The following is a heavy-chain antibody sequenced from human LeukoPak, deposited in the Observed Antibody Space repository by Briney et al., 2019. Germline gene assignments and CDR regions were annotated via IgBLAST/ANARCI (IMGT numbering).Heavy chain of an antibody. D-gene: IGHD2-15*01. J-gene: IGHJ3*02. V-gene: IGHV4-4*07. CDR3: ARDCSGGSCYFNDAFDI. CDR1: GGSISSYY. CDR2: IYTSGST. Sequence: SETLSLTCTVSGGSISSYYWSWIRQPAGKGLEWIGRIYTSGSTNYNPSLKSRVTMSVDTSKNQFSLKLSSVTAADTAVYYCARDCSGGSCYFNDAFDIWGQGTMVTVSS.